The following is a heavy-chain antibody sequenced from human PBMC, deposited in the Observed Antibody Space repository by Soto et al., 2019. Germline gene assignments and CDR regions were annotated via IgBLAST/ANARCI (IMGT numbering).Heavy chain of an antibody. J-gene: IGHJ2*01. CDR3: ARIPQIAVAGTRFGYFDL. Sequence: QVQLEESGGGVVQPGRSLRLSCAASGFTFSSYGMHWVRQAPGKGLEWVAVIWYDGSNKYYADSVKGRFTISRDNSKNTLYLQMNSLGAEDPAVYYCARIPQIAVAGTRFGYFDLWGRGTLVTVSS. V-gene: IGHV3-33*01. D-gene: IGHD6-19*01. CDR1: GFTFSSYG. CDR2: IWYDGSNK.